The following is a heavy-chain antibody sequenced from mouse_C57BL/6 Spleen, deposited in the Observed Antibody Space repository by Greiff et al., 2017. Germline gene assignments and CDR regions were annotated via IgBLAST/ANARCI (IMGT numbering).Heavy chain of an antibody. CDR1: GYTFTDYY. Sequence: EVQLQQSGPELVKPGASVKISCKASGYTFTDYYMNWVKQSHGKSLEWIGDINPNNGGTSYNQKFKGKATLTVDKSSSTAYMELRSLTSEDSAVYYCARSYGYYYAMDYWGQGTSVTVSS. CDR2: INPNNGGT. CDR3: ARSYGYYYAMDY. D-gene: IGHD1-1*02. V-gene: IGHV1-26*01. J-gene: IGHJ4*01.